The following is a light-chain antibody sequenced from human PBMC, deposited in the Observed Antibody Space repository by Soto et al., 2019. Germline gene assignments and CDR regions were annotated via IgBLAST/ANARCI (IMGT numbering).Light chain of an antibody. V-gene: IGLV2-8*01. J-gene: IGLJ2*01. CDR3: SSYAGSNTL. CDR1: SSDVGLYKF. Sequence: QSALTQPPSASGSPGQSVTISCTGTSSDVGLYKFVSWYQQHPGKAPKLMIYEVSKRPSGVPDRSSGSKSGNTACLTVFGLQADDEAYYYCSSYAGSNTLFGGGTKLTVL. CDR2: EVS.